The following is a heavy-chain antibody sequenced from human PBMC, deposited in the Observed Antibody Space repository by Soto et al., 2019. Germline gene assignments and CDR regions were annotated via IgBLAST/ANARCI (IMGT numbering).Heavy chain of an antibody. CDR3: VRVGWSWELSPTYFDY. CDR1: GFTLGGYG. D-gene: IGHD3-10*01. CDR2: IRGKAYSATA. Sequence: GGSLRLACMASGFTLGGYGMAWIRQAPGKGVESVGFIRGKAYSATAEYAASVTGRFTISRDDSKNIVYLQMNSLKTEDTGLYYCVRVGWSWELSPTYFDYWGQGTLVTVSS. J-gene: IGHJ4*02. V-gene: IGHV3-49*03.